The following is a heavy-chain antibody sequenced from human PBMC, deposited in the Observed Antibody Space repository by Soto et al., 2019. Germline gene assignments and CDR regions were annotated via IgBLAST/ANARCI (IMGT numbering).Heavy chain of an antibody. CDR1: GYTFTGHY. D-gene: IGHD5-12*01. CDR3: GRGRSGQIVVFY. V-gene: IGHV1-2*02. Sequence: ASVKVSCKASGYTFTGHYIHWVRQSPEQGPEWMGEIGPESGATRYAQKFQGRVTMTMDMSITTVYMELSNLSPDDTAVYYCGRGRSGQIVVFYWGQGTPVTVSS. J-gene: IGHJ4*02. CDR2: IGPESGAT.